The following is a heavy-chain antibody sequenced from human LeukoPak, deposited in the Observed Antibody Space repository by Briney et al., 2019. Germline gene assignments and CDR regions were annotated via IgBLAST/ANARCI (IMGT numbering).Heavy chain of an antibody. CDR1: GFTFSSYG. CDR3: AREGRYPEYYYYYMDV. CDR2: ISYDGSNK. V-gene: IGHV3-30*03. D-gene: IGHD2-2*02. J-gene: IGHJ6*03. Sequence: PGGSLRLSCAASGFTFSSYGMHWVRQAPGKGLEWVAVISYDGSNKYYADSVKGRFTISRDNSKNTLYLQMNSLRAEDTAVYYCAREGRYPEYYYYYMDVWGKGTTVTVSS.